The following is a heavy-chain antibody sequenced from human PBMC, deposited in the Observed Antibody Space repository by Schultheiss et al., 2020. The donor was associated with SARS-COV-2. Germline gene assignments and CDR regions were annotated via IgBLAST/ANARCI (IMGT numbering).Heavy chain of an antibody. Sequence: GGSLRLSCAASGFTFSSYAMSWVRQAPGKGLEWVSYISDSDDSKYYADSVKGRFTISRDDINNSLFLQMNSLRAEDTAIYYCARGGPRAVAPMDVWGQGTTVTVSS. V-gene: IGHV3-48*03. D-gene: IGHD6-19*01. CDR2: ISDSDDSK. CDR3: ARGGPRAVAPMDV. CDR1: GFTFSSYA. J-gene: IGHJ6*02.